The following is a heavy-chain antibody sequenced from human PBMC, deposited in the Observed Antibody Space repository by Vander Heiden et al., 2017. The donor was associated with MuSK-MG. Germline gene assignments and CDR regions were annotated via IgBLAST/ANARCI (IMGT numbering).Heavy chain of an antibody. D-gene: IGHD2-2*01. CDR2: IYPGDSDT. Sequence: ELQLVQSGAEVKKPGESLKISCKGSGYSFTSYWIGWVRQMPGKGLEWMGIIYPGDSDTRYSPSFQGQVTISADKSISTAYLQWSSLKASDTAMYYCARHLVVVPAANYYYYYMDVWGKGTTVTVSS. J-gene: IGHJ6*03. CDR1: GYSFTSYW. V-gene: IGHV5-51*01. CDR3: ARHLVVVPAANYYYYYMDV.